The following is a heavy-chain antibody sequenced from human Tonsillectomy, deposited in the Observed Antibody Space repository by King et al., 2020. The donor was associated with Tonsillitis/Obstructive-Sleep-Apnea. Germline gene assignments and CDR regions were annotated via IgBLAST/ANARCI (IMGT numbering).Heavy chain of an antibody. CDR2: INPNSGGT. V-gene: IGHV1-2*02. J-gene: IGHJ6*02. CDR1: GYTFSDYY. CDR3: AEDRETVMDV. D-gene: IGHD1-26*01. Sequence: VQLVESGAEVKKPGASVKVACKASGYTFSDYYMFWVRQAPGQGLEWMGWINPNSGGTKYAQKFQGRVTMTRDTSISTAYMELSRLRSDDTAVYYCAEDRETVMDVWGQGTTVTVSS.